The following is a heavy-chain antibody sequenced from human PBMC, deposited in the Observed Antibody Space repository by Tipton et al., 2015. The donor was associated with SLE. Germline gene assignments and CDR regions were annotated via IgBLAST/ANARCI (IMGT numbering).Heavy chain of an antibody. CDR3: AGAGLAGTFDI. Sequence: SLRLSCAASGFTFGDYYMSWIRQAPGKGLEWVSYISSSGGTIYYADSVKGRFTISRDNAKNSLYLRMNTLRAEDTAVYYCAGAGLAGTFDIWGQGTMVTVSS. CDR1: GFTFGDYY. J-gene: IGHJ3*02. D-gene: IGHD1-14*01. V-gene: IGHV3-11*04. CDR2: ISSSGGTI.